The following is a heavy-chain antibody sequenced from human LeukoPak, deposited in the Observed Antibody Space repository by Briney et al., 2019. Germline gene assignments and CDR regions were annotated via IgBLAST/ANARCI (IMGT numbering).Heavy chain of an antibody. Sequence: ESLKISCEVYGYSFTTYWIGWVRQMPGKDLEWMGTFNPADSDIRYSPSFQGQVTISVDKSISTAYLQWRSLKASDTAMYYCARHASNSRVAFDIWGQGTMVTVSS. CDR3: ARHASNSRVAFDI. J-gene: IGHJ3*02. V-gene: IGHV5-51*01. D-gene: IGHD4/OR15-4a*01. CDR2: FNPADSDI. CDR1: GYSFTTYW.